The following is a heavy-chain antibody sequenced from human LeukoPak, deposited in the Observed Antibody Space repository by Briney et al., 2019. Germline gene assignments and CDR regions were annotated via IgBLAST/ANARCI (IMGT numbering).Heavy chain of an antibody. CDR1: GGTFSSYA. CDR3: ARETPSTVTPYYFDY. D-gene: IGHD4-11*01. Sequence: SVKVSCKASGGTFSSYAISWVRQAPGQGLEWMGRIIPILGIANYAQKFQGRVTITADKSTSTAYMELSSLRSEDTAVYYCARETPSTVTPYYFDYWGQGTLVTVSS. V-gene: IGHV1-69*04. J-gene: IGHJ4*02. CDR2: IIPILGIA.